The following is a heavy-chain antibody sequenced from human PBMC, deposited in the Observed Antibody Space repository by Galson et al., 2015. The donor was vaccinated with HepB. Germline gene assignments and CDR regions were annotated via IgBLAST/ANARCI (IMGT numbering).Heavy chain of an antibody. J-gene: IGHJ5*02. V-gene: IGHV3-23*01. Sequence: SLRLSCAASGFTFSSYAMTWVRQGPGRGLEWVSGISGSGGSTYYADSVKGRFTISRDNSRNTLYLQMNSLRAEDAAVYYCAKFIAVGATWNWFDPWGQGTLVIVSS. CDR3: AKFIAVGATWNWFDP. D-gene: IGHD6-19*01. CDR2: ISGSGGST. CDR1: GFTFSSYA.